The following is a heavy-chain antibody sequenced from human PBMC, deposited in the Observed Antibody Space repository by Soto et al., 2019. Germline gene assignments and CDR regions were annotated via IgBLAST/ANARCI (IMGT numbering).Heavy chain of an antibody. Sequence: EVQLVESGGRLVQPGTSLRLSCIASGFRFDDYAMHWVRQAPGKGLEWXXGITWNSETIDYAESVRGRFTISRDNAEKSVFLQMDSLSPEDTALYYCTRDDQGIATSGTPILGSWGQGTPVTVSS. CDR1: GFRFDDYA. V-gene: IGHV3-9*01. J-gene: IGHJ4*02. D-gene: IGHD6-13*01. CDR2: ITWNSETI. CDR3: TRDDQGIATSGTPILGS.